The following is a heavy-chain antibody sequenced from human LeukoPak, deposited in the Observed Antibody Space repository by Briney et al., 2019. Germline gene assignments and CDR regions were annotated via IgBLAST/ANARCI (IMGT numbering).Heavy chain of an antibody. D-gene: IGHD4-23*01. J-gene: IGHJ3*01. V-gene: IGHV4-39*01. CDR2: IYYSGST. Sequence: SETLSLTCTVSGGSISSSTYYWGWIRQPPGKGLEWIGSIYYSGSTYNNPSLKSRVTIFVDTSKNQFSLKLSSVTATDTAVYYCARTYGGYDDAFDVWGQGTMVTVSS. CDR3: ARTYGGYDDAFDV. CDR1: GGSISSSTYY.